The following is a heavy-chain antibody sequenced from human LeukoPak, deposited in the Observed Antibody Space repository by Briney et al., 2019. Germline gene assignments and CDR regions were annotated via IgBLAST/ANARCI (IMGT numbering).Heavy chain of an antibody. CDR2: IASGGSPT. D-gene: IGHD3-10*02. CDR3: ARDLIEPMSPVFDR. J-gene: IGHJ4*02. V-gene: IGHV3-48*04. Sequence: GGSLRLSCAASGFTFSSYWMSWVRQAPGKGLEWVSYIASGGSPTYYADSVEGRFTISRDDARNSLYLQMSSLRAEDTAIYYCARDLIEPMSPVFDRWGQGILVTVSS. CDR1: GFTFSSYW.